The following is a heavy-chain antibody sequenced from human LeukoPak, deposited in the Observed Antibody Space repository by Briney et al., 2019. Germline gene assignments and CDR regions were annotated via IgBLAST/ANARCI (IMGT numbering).Heavy chain of an antibody. CDR3: ATYSGSYFLFSDYYYYMDV. CDR1: GRTFSSYA. Sequence: SVKLSCKASGRTFSSYAISWVRQAPGQGLEWMGGIIPIFGTANYAQKFQGRVTITADKSTSTAYMELSSLRSEDTAVYYCATYSGSYFLFSDYYYYMDVWGKGTTVTVSS. D-gene: IGHD1-26*01. J-gene: IGHJ6*03. CDR2: IIPIFGTA. V-gene: IGHV1-69*06.